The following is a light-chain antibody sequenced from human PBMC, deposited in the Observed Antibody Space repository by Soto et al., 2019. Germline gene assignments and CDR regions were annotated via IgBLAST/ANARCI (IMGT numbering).Light chain of an antibody. Sequence: QSVLTQPASVSGSPGQSITISCTGTSSDVGGYNYVSWYQQHPVKSPKLMIYDVTIRPSGVSDRFSGSKSGNTASLTISGLQAEDEADYYCSSYTSSSTPYVFGTGTKVTVL. CDR1: SSDVGGYNY. CDR3: SSYTSSSTPYV. V-gene: IGLV2-14*01. CDR2: DVT. J-gene: IGLJ1*01.